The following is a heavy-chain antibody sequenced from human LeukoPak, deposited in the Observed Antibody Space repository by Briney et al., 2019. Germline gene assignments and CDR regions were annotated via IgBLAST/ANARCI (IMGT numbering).Heavy chain of an antibody. Sequence: GGSLRLSCAASGFTFSNAWMTWVRQAPGKGLEWVGRIKSNTDGGTTDYAAPVKGRFTISRDDSKHTLYLQLNSLKTEDTAVYYCTTAPAQVDYWGQGTLVTVSS. V-gene: IGHV3-15*01. J-gene: IGHJ4*02. CDR1: GFTFSNAW. CDR2: IKSNTDGGTT. CDR3: TTAPAQVDY.